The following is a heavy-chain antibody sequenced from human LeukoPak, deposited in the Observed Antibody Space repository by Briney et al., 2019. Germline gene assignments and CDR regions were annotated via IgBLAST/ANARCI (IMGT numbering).Heavy chain of an antibody. V-gene: IGHV1-18*01. CDR3: ATELLLYGSGSLGY. CDR1: GYTFTSYG. CDR2: ISAYNGNT. Sequence: GASVKVSCKASGYTFTSYGISWVRQAPGQGLEWMGWISAYNGNTNYAQKLQGRVTMTTDTSTSTAYMELRSLRSDDTAVYYCATELLLYGSGSLGYWGQGTLVTVSS. D-gene: IGHD3-10*01. J-gene: IGHJ4*02.